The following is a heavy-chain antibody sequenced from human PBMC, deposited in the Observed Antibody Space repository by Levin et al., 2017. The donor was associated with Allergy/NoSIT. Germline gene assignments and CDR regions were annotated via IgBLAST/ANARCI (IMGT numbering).Heavy chain of an antibody. Sequence: SETLSLTSTVSGGSISSSSYYWGWVRQPPGRGLEWIGTIYYSGSTYYNPSLKSRVTISVDTSKNQFSLKLSSVTAADTAVYYCARPRITGTTYDAFDIWGQGTMVTVSP. CDR2: IYYSGST. CDR3: ARPRITGTTYDAFDI. D-gene: IGHD1-20*01. CDR1: GGSISSSSYY. V-gene: IGHV4-39*01. J-gene: IGHJ3*02.